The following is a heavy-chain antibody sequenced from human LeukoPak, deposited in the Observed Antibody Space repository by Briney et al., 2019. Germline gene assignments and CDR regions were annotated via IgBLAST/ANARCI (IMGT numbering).Heavy chain of an antibody. CDR1: GFTFTTYW. J-gene: IGHJ3*02. V-gene: IGHV3-7*01. Sequence: GGSLRLSCAASGFTFTTYWMTWVRQAPGKGLEWVANIKQDGSDKYYVDSVKGRFTISRDNAKNSLYLQMNSLRAEDTAVYYCARSLSDAFDIWGQGTMVTVSS. CDR3: ARSLSDAFDI. D-gene: IGHD2/OR15-2a*01. CDR2: IKQDGSDK.